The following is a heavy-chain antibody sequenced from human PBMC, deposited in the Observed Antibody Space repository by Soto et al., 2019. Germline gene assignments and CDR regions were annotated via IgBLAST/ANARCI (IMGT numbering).Heavy chain of an antibody. CDR2: IWYDGSNK. Sequence: PGGSLRLSCAASGFTFSSYGMHWVRQAPGKGLEWVAVIWYDGSNKYYADSVKGRFTISRDNSKNTLYLQMNSLRAEDTAVYYCARDGGVASPPLYFVDSGRGTRVPVSS. J-gene: IGHJ4*02. CDR3: ARDGGVASPPLYFVD. D-gene: IGHD5-12*01. CDR1: GFTFSSYG. V-gene: IGHV3-33*01.